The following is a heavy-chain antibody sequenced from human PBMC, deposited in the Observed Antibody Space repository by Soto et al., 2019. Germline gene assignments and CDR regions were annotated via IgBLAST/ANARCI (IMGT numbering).Heavy chain of an antibody. CDR1: GGSSSSRGYY. CDR3: ARSVFP. CDR2: IHYSGST. V-gene: IGHV4-31*03. Sequence: SEMLCVTYTVSGGSSSSRGYYWSWIRQHPGKGLEWIGYIHYSGSTYYNPSLKSRVTISVDTSKNQFSLKLTSVTEEDTAVYYCARSVFPWGPAILVTVSS. J-gene: IGHJ5*02.